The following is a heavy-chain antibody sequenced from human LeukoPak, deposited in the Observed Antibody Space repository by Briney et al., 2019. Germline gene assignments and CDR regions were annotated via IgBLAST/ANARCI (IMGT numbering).Heavy chain of an antibody. V-gene: IGHV3-53*01. CDR3: ARVGYGSGSNYYDY. J-gene: IGHJ4*02. Sequence: GGSLRLSRAASGFTLSTNYMSWVRQAPGRGLECVSLIYSGDTTYYADSVKGRFTISRDNSKNTLYLQMNSLRAEDTAVYYCARVGYGSGSNYYDYWGQGTLVTVSS. CDR2: IYSGDTT. D-gene: IGHD3-10*01. CDR1: GFTLSTNY.